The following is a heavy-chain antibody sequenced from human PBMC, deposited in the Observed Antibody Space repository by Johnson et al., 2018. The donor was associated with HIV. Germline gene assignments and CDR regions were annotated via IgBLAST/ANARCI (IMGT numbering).Heavy chain of an antibody. J-gene: IGHJ3*02. CDR3: ARSPETGDRLWRAFDI. V-gene: IGHV3-53*01. CDR1: DFTVSGNY. CDR2: IHSGGTT. Sequence: VQLVESGGGVVQTGRSLRLSCAASDFTVSGNYMSWVRQAPGKGLEWVSLIHSGGTTFYADSVRGRFTISRDSSKNTLYLQMKSLRVEDTAVYYCARSPETGDRLWRAFDIWGHGTMVTVSS. D-gene: IGHD4-17*01.